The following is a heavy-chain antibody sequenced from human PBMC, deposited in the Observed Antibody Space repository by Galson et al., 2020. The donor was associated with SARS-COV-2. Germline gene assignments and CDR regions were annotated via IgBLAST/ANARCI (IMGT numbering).Heavy chain of an antibody. CDR2: IKATTAGGTT. V-gene: IGHV3-15*01. Sequence: GGSLRLSCAASGFTFTNAWMSWVRQAPGKGLEWVGHIKATTAGGTTDYAAPVKGRFTISRDDSKNTLYLQMSSLKTDDTAVYYCSAGRSGFWGQGTQGTVSS. D-gene: IGHD6-25*01. CDR3: SAGRSGF. J-gene: IGHJ4*02. CDR1: GFTFTNAW.